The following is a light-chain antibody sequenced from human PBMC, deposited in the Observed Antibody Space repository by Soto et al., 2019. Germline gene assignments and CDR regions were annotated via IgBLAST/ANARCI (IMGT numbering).Light chain of an antibody. V-gene: IGLV2-14*01. CDR2: DVT. J-gene: IGLJ1*01. CDR3: SSYTSSSSYA. CDR1: SSDVGGYKD. Sequence: QSVLTQPASVSGSPGQSITISCTGTSSDVGGYKDVSWYQQHPDKAPKLIIYDVTNRPSGISNRFSGSKSGNTASLTISGRQAEDESDYYCSSYTSSSSYAFGTGTKLTV.